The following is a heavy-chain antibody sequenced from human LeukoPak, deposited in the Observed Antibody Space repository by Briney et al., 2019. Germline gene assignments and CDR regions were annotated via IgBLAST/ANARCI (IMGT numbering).Heavy chain of an antibody. D-gene: IGHD3-10*01. V-gene: IGHV3-74*01. J-gene: IGHJ6*03. CDR3: ARVARGDYYYYYMDV. Sequence: GSLRLSCAASGFTVSSNYVSWVRQAPGKGLVWVSRINNDGSSTSYADSVQGRFTISRDNAKNTLYLQMNSLRAEDTALYYCARVARGDYYYYYMDVWGKGTTVTVSS. CDR1: GFTVSSNY. CDR2: INNDGSST.